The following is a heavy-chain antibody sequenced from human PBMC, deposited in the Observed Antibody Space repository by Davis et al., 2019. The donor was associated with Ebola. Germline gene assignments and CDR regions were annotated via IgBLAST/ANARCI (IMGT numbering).Heavy chain of an antibody. D-gene: IGHD2-15*01. J-gene: IGHJ3*02. Sequence: MPGGSLRLSCTVSGGSIGSSSYYWGWIRQPPGKGLEWIGSIYYSGSTYYNPSLKSRVTISVDTSKNQFSLKLSSVTAADTAVYYCARASIRVVVVAATLRLGSDAFDIWGQGTMVTVSS. CDR1: GGSIGSSSYY. V-gene: IGHV4-39*01. CDR2: IYYSGST. CDR3: ARASIRVVVVAATLRLGSDAFDI.